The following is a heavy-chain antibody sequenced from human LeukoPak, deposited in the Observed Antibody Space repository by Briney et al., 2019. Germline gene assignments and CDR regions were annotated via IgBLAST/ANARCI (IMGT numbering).Heavy chain of an antibody. V-gene: IGHV3-48*01. Sequence: GGSLRLSCAASGFTFSSYSMNWVRQAPGKGLEWVSYISSSSSTIYYADSVKGRFTISRDNAKNSLYLQMNSLRAEDTAVYYCARDQGLWFGELSGMDAWGQGTTVTVSS. J-gene: IGHJ6*02. D-gene: IGHD3-10*01. CDR1: GFTFSSYS. CDR2: ISSSSSTI. CDR3: ARDQGLWFGELSGMDA.